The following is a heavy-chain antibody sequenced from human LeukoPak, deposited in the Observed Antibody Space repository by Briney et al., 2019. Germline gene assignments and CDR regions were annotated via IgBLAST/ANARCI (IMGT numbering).Heavy chain of an antibody. CDR2: IFPGDSDT. J-gene: IGHJ4*02. Sequence: GESLKISCQSSAYTFTNYWIGWVRQMPGKGLEYMGIIFPGDSDTRYSPSFQGQVTISADKSISTAYLQWSSLKASDTAMYYRARRYCGGDCSDNYFDYWGQGTLVTVSS. D-gene: IGHD2-21*02. CDR1: AYTFTNYW. V-gene: IGHV5-51*01. CDR3: ARRYCGGDCSDNYFDY.